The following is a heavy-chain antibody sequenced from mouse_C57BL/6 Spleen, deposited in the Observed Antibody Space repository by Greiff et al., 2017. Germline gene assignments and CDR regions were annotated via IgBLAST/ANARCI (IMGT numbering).Heavy chain of an antibody. Sequence: EVQLVESGGDLVKPGGSLKLSCAASGFTFSSYGMSWVRQTPDKRLEWVATISSGGSYTYYPDSVKGRFTISRDNAKNTLYLQMSSLKSEDTAMYYCARGGDYYAMDYWGQGTSGTVSS. CDR3: ARGGDYYAMDY. J-gene: IGHJ4*01. V-gene: IGHV5-6*01. CDR2: ISSGGSYT. CDR1: GFTFSSYG.